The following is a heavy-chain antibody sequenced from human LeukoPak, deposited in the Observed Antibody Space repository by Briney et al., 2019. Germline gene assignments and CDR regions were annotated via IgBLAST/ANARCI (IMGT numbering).Heavy chain of an antibody. Sequence: GASVKVSCKTSGYTFTNYDINWLRQVPGQGLEWMGWMSPNSGNTGYAQKFQGRVTMTRDTSISTAYMELSSLRSEDTAVYYCASNPPKTGDFNYWGLGTLVTVSS. CDR1: GYTFTNYD. V-gene: IGHV1-8*01. J-gene: IGHJ4*02. CDR3: ASNPPKTGDFNY. CDR2: MSPNSGNT. D-gene: IGHD7-27*01.